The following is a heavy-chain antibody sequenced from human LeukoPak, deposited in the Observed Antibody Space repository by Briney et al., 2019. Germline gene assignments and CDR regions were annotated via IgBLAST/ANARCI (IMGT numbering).Heavy chain of an antibody. Sequence: PGWSLRLSCAASGFTFSSYEMNWVRQAPGKGLEWVSYISSSGSTIYYADSVKGRFTISRDNAKNSLYLQMNSLRAEDTAVYYCARVEERVDDYWGQGTLVTVSS. V-gene: IGHV3-48*03. CDR3: ARVEERVDDY. CDR2: ISSSGSTI. J-gene: IGHJ4*02. CDR1: GFTFSSYE. D-gene: IGHD1-26*01.